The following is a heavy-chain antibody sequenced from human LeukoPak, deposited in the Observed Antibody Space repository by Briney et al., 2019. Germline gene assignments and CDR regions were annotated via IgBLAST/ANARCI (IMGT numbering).Heavy chain of an antibody. D-gene: IGHD3-3*01. CDR2: ISAYNGNT. V-gene: IGHV1-18*01. J-gene: IGHJ5*02. CDR1: GYTFTSYG. Sequence: ASVKVFCKASGYTFTSYGISWVRQAPGQGLEWMGWISAYNGNTNYAQKLQGRVTMTADTSTSTAYMELRSLRSDDTAVYYCAREYGSVRYYDFWSGYYSWFDPWGQGTLVTVSS. CDR3: AREYGSVRYYDFWSGYYSWFDP.